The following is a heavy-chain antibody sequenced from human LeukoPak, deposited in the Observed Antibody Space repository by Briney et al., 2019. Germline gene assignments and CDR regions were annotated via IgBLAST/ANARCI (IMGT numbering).Heavy chain of an antibody. V-gene: IGHV4-38-2*02. CDR1: GYSISSGYY. J-gene: IGHJ4*02. D-gene: IGHD3-22*01. CDR2: IYHSRST. Sequence: SETLSLTCIVSGYSISSGYYWDWIREPPGKGLGWIWIIYHSRSTYYNPSLKSRVTISVDTSKNQFSLKLNSVTAADTAVYYCAKNSGYYHPYYIDSWGQGTLVTVSS. CDR3: AKNSGYYHPYYIDS.